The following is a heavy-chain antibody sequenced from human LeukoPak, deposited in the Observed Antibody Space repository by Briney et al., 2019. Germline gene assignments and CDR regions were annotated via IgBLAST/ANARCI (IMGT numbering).Heavy chain of an antibody. CDR3: VRLGSGSYSPGEFNY. CDR2: ISAYNGNT. V-gene: IGHV1-18*01. D-gene: IGHD3-10*01. Sequence: ASVKVSCKASGYTFTSYGISWVRQAPGQGLEWMGWISAYNGNTNYAQKLQGRVTMTTDTSTSTAYMELSSLRSEDTAVYYCVRLGSGSYSPGEFNYWGQGTLVTVSS. J-gene: IGHJ4*02. CDR1: GYTFTSYG.